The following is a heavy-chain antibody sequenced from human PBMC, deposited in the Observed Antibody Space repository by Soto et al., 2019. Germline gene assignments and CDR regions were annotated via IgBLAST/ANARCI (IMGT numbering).Heavy chain of an antibody. CDR2: IIPIFGTA. J-gene: IGHJ4*02. Sequence: QVQLVQSGAEVKKPGSSVKVSCKASGGTFSSYAISWVRQAPGQGLEWMGGIIPIFGTANYAQKFQGRVTITADESTSTAYMELSSLRSEDTAVYYCARGGVSYYYDSSGYYYDYWGQGTLVTVSS. V-gene: IGHV1-69*01. D-gene: IGHD3-22*01. CDR3: ARGGVSYYYDSSGYYYDY. CDR1: GGTFSSYA.